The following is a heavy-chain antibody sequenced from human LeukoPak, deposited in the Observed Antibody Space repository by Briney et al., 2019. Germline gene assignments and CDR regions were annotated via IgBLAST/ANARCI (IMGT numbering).Heavy chain of an antibody. Sequence: ASVKVSCKASGYTFTGYYMRWVRQAPGQGLEWMGWINPNSGGTNYAQKFQGRVTMTRDTSISTAYMELSRLRSDDTAVYYCARDGGYSGYASGHYWGQGTLVTVSS. CDR3: ARDGGYSGYASGHY. J-gene: IGHJ4*02. CDR1: GYTFTGYY. V-gene: IGHV1-2*02. D-gene: IGHD5-12*01. CDR2: INPNSGGT.